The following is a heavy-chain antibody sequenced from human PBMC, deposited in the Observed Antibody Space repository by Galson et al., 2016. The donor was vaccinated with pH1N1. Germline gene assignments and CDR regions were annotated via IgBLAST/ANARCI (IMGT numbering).Heavy chain of an antibody. CDR3: AKDQSPFWRVVIPAADPQYFDY. Sequence: SLRLSCAASGFTFSSYGMHWVRQAPGKGLEWVTIISYDGSNKYYADSVKGRFTISRDNSKNTLYLQMNSLRAEDTAVYYCAKDQSPFWRVVIPAADPQYFDYWGQGTLVT. D-gene: IGHD2-2*01. CDR2: ISYDGSNK. CDR1: GFTFSSYG. V-gene: IGHV3-30*18. J-gene: IGHJ4*02.